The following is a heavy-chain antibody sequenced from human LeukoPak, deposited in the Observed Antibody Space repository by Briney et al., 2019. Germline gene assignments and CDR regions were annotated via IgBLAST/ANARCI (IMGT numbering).Heavy chain of an antibody. J-gene: IGHJ4*02. Sequence: AGTFARNCTESGSLISSYYWCWIRPPPGDGLEFLRHIYYSGSTNYNTPLKSRVTTSVDTSNNHFSLKMSSVTAADTAVYYCARERGYSYGYDPYFDYWGQGTLVTVSS. CDR2: IYYSGST. D-gene: IGHD5-18*01. CDR3: ARERGYSYGYDPYFDY. CDR1: GSLISSYY. V-gene: IGHV4-59*01.